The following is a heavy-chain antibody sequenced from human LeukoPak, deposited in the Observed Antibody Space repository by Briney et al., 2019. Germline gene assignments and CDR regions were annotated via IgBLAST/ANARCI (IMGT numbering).Heavy chain of an antibody. CDR3: ARDGFDIVVVPAAAQYYYYYYMDV. CDR2: INPSGGST. Sequence: GASVKVSCKASGYTFTSYYMHWVRQAPGQGLEWMGIINPSGGSTSYAQKFQGRVTMTRDTSTSTVYMELSSLRSEDTAVYYCARDGFDIVVVPAAAQYYYYYYMDVWGKGTTVTVSS. J-gene: IGHJ6*03. D-gene: IGHD2-2*01. V-gene: IGHV1-46*01. CDR1: GYTFTSYY.